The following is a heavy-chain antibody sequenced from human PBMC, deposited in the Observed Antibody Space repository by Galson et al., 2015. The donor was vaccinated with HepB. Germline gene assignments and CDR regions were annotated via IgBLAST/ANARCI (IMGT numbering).Heavy chain of an antibody. CDR3: ERGMLGATDS. J-gene: IGHJ4*02. CDR1: GDSVSSKSAT. D-gene: IGHD1-26*01. V-gene: IGHV6-1*01. CDR2: TYYRSKWYN. Sequence: CAISGDSVSSKSATWNWIRQSPSRGLEWLGRTYYRSKWYNDYAVSVKSRITINPDTSKNQFSLQLNSVSPEDTAVYYCERGMLGATDSWGQGTLVTVSS.